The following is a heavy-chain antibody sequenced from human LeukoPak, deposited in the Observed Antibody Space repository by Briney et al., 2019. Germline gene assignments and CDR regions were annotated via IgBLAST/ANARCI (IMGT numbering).Heavy chain of an antibody. Sequence: GGSLRLSCTASGLIFSTSGFNWVRQAPGKGLEWVASIGPTGSDRYHADSTKGRFTISRDNANNFLYLQMNSLRAEDTAVYYCATETNGRHYDYWGQGTLPTVSS. J-gene: IGHJ4*02. CDR2: IGPTGSDR. CDR3: ATETNGRHYDY. D-gene: IGHD1-14*01. V-gene: IGHV3-21*06. CDR1: GLIFSTSG.